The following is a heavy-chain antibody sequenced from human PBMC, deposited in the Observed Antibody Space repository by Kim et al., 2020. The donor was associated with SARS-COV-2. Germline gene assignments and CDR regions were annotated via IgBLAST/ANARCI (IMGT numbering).Heavy chain of an antibody. D-gene: IGHD3-10*01. CDR1: GFTFSSYS. J-gene: IGHJ4*02. CDR2: ISSSSSTI. Sequence: GGSLRLSCAASGFTFSSYSMNWVRQAPGKGLEWVSYISSSSSTIYYADSVKGRFTISRDNAKNSLYLQMNSLRDEDTAVYYCAAPAKQLWFGELLLDYWGQGTLVTVSS. CDR3: AAPAKQLWFGELLLDY. V-gene: IGHV3-48*02.